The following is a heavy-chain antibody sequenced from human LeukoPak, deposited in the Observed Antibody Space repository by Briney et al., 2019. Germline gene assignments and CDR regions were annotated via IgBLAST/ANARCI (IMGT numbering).Heavy chain of an antibody. J-gene: IGHJ4*02. CDR3: ARGGWGQSY. CDR1: GGSINSADYY. CDR2: INHSGST. V-gene: IGHV4-34*01. Sequence: SETLSLTCTVSGGSINSADYYWSWIRQPPGKGLEWIGEINHSGSTNYNPSLKSRVTISVDTSKNQFSLKLSSVTAADTAVYYCARGGWGQSYWGQGTLVTVSS. D-gene: IGHD6-19*01.